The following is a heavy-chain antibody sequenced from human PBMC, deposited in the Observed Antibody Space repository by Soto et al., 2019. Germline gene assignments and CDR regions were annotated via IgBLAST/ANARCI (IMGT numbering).Heavy chain of an antibody. Sequence: PGGSLRLSCAVSGVTLSNVWMNWVRQAPGKGPEWVGRIKSKTDGGTVEYAAPVKDRFTISRDDSENTLYLQMNSLKTEDTAVYYCSHGYYQYFESWGQWTLVTVSS. J-gene: IGHJ4*02. D-gene: IGHD5-18*01. V-gene: IGHV3-15*07. CDR3: SHGYYQYFES. CDR2: IKSKTDGGTV. CDR1: GVTLSNVW.